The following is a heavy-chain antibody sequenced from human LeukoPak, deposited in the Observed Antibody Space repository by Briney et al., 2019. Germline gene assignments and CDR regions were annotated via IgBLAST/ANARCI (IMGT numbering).Heavy chain of an antibody. CDR1: GGSFSGYY. Sequence: SETLSLTCAVYGGSFSGYYWSWIRQPPGKGLEWIGEINHSGSTNYNPSLKSRVTISVDTSKNQFSLKLSSVTAADTAVHYCARVRGITMVRGVITYYYYYGMDVWGQGTTVTVSS. D-gene: IGHD3-10*01. CDR2: INHSGST. V-gene: IGHV4-34*01. J-gene: IGHJ6*02. CDR3: ARVRGITMVRGVITYYYYYGMDV.